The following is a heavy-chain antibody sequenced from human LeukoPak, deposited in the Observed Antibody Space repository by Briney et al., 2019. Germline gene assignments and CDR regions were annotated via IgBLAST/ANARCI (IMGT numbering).Heavy chain of an antibody. Sequence: YADSVKGRFTISRDNSKNTVFLQMNSLRAEDTAVYYCAKWGDYDVLTGYYVSDYWGQGTLVTV. V-gene: IGHV3-23*01. CDR3: AKWGDYDVLTGYYVSDY. J-gene: IGHJ4*02. D-gene: IGHD3-9*01.